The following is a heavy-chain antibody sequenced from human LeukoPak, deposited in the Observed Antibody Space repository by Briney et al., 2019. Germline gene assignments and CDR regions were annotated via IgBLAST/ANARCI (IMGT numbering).Heavy chain of an antibody. CDR3: ARAQHIVVVMGVIRY. D-gene: IGHD2-21*01. CDR2: INPSGGST. CDR1: GYTFTSYY. V-gene: IGHV1-46*03. Sequence: ASVKVSCKASGYTFTSYYMHWVRQAPGQGLEWMGIINPSGGSTSYAQKFQGRVTMTTDTSTSTVYMELSSLRSEDTAVYYCARAQHIVVVMGVIRYWGQGTLVTVSS. J-gene: IGHJ4*02.